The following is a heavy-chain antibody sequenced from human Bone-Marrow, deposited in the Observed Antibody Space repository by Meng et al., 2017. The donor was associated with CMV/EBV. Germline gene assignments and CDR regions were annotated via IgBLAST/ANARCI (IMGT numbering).Heavy chain of an antibody. CDR3: ASHSGGFWSGSRPGRYYCDY. Sequence: SETLSLTCTVSGGSVHSGNSYWSWIRQPPGKGLEWIGYIYYSGSTNYNPSLKSRVTISVDTSKNQFSLKLSSVTAADTAVYYCASHSGGFWSGSRPGRYYCDYWGQGKLVNVDS. CDR2: IYYSGST. V-gene: IGHV4-61*01. D-gene: IGHD3-3*01. J-gene: IGHJ4*02. CDR1: GGSVHSGNSY.